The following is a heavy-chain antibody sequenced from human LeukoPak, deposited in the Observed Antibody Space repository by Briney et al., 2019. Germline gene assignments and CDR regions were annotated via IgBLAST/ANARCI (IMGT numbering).Heavy chain of an antibody. CDR1: GFTFSSYA. Sequence: GRSLRLSCAASGFTFSSYAMHWVRQAPGKGLEWVAVISYDGSNKYYADSVKGRFTISRDNSKNTLYLQMNSLRAEDMAVYYCAREYGSGINSYFDYWGQGTLVTVSS. V-gene: IGHV3-30*04. J-gene: IGHJ4*02. D-gene: IGHD3-10*01. CDR3: AREYGSGINSYFDY. CDR2: ISYDGSNK.